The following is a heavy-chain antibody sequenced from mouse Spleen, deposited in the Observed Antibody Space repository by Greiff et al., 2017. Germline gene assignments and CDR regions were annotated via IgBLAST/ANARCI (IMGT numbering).Heavy chain of an antibody. J-gene: IGHJ3*01. CDR1: GFSLTSYG. CDR2: IWSGGST. Sequence: QVQLQQSGPGLVQPSQSLSITCTVSGFSLTSYGVHWVRQSPGKGLEWLGVIWSGGSTDYNAAFISRLSISKDNSKSQVFFKMNSLQADDTAIYYCARMGAARATLAWFAYWGQGTLVTVSA. V-gene: IGHV2-2*01. CDR3: ARMGAARATLAWFAY. D-gene: IGHD3-1*01.